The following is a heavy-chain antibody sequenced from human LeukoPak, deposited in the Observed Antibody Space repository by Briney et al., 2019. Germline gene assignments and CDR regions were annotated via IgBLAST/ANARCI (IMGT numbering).Heavy chain of an antibody. CDR3: ARDGGLVGTSGSFDY. D-gene: IGHD1-26*01. V-gene: IGHV3-48*02. CDR1: GFTLSSYS. Sequence: GGSLRLSYAASGFTLSSYSMNWVRQAPRKGLEWVSYISSSSSTIYYADSVKSRFTIFRGKARNSLYLKMNSVRDEDTAVNYCARDGGLVGTSGSFDYWGQGTLVTVSS. CDR2: ISSSSSTI. J-gene: IGHJ4*02.